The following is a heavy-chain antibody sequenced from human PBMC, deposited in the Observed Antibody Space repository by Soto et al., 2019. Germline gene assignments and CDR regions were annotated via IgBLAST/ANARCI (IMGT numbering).Heavy chain of an antibody. V-gene: IGHV3-21*04. CDR2: ISSSSSYI. J-gene: IGHJ6*03. Sequence: GGSLSLSCAASGFTFSSYSMNWVRQAPGKGLEWVSSISSSSSYIYYADSVKGRFTISRDNAKNSLYLQMNSLRAEDTAVYYCARYSILVVPAAMSTDYYYYYMDVWGKGTTVTVSS. CDR3: ARYSILVVPAAMSTDYYYYYMDV. CDR1: GFTFSSYS. D-gene: IGHD2-2*01.